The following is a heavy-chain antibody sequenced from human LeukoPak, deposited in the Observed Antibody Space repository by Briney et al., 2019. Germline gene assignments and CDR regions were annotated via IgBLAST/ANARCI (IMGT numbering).Heavy chain of an antibody. J-gene: IGHJ4*02. CDR1: AITFVSYG. Sequence: GGSLRLSCAASAITFVSYGMHWVRQAPGKGLEGGTFIRYDGSDKDYADSVKGRFTISRDNSKNTLYLQMNSLRREDTAVYYCAKDAHFLYGGKRDYYFDYWGQGTLVTVSS. CDR3: AKDAHFLYGGKRDYYFDY. CDR2: IRYDGSDK. V-gene: IGHV3-30*02. D-gene: IGHD4-23*01.